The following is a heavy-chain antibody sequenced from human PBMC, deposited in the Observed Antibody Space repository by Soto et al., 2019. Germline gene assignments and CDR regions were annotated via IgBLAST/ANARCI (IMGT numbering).Heavy chain of an antibody. CDR2: IWYDGSNK. V-gene: IGHV3-33*01. CDR1: GFTFSSYG. J-gene: IGHJ6*02. Sequence: GGSLRLSCAASGFTFSSYGMHWVRQAPGKGLEWVAVIWYDGSNKYYADSVKGRFTISRDNSKNTLYLQMNSLRAEDTAVYYCAREGEAVAGHRAYYYYGMDVWGQGTTVTVSS. D-gene: IGHD6-19*01. CDR3: AREGEAVAGHRAYYYYGMDV.